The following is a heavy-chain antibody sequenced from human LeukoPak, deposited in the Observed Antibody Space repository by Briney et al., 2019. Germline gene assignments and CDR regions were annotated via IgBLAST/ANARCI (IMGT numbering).Heavy chain of an antibody. CDR3: AREGGRAAAGRFDY. CDR1: GINSRSSG. Sequence: GGSLRLSCAASGINSRSSGMHWVRQAPGKGLEWVTFIQNDGSDKSYAASVKGRFTISRDNSKNTVYLHMNSLRADDTALYYCAREGGRAAAGRFDYWGQGTLVTVSS. J-gene: IGHJ4*02. V-gene: IGHV3-30*02. D-gene: IGHD6-13*01. CDR2: IQNDGSDK.